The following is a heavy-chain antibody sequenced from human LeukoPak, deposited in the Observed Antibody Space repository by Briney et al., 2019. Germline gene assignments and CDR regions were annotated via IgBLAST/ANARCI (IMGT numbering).Heavy chain of an antibody. CDR1: GYTFTGYY. D-gene: IGHD4-23*01. J-gene: IGHJ4*02. CDR2: INPNSGGT. Sequence: ASVKVSCKASGYTFTGYYMHWVRQAPGQGLEWMGWINPNSGGTNYAQKFQGRVTMTRDTSISTAYMELSRLRSDDTAVYYCARVGDYGGRPPFDYWGQGTLVTVSS. V-gene: IGHV1-2*02. CDR3: ARVGDYGGRPPFDY.